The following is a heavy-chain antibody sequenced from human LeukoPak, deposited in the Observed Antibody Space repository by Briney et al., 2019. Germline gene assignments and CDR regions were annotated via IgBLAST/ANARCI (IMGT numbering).Heavy chain of an antibody. CDR3: ARDRRLNY. J-gene: IGHJ4*02. V-gene: IGHV3-23*01. CDR2: ISGSGDAT. D-gene: IGHD6-25*01. Sequence: GGSLRLSCAASGFTFSSYSVLWARQAPGKGLEWVSSISGSGDATYYADSVKGRFTISRDNSKNTLYLEMNRLRGEDTAVYYCARDRRLNYWGQGTLVTVSS. CDR1: GFTFSSYS.